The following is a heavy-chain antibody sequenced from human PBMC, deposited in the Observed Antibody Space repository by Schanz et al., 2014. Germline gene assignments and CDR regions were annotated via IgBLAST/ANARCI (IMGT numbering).Heavy chain of an antibody. D-gene: IGHD6-13*01. Sequence: QVQLVESGGGVVQPGRSRRLSCEASGFTFSSYGMHWVRQAPGKGLEWVAVISYDGNNEDYADSVKGRFSISRDNSQNTLYLQMDSLRSEDTAVYYCASSGAGYSSSWDFDYWGQGTLGTVSS. CDR1: GFTFSSYG. CDR2: ISYDGNNE. CDR3: ASSGAGYSSSWDFDY. J-gene: IGHJ4*02. V-gene: IGHV3-30*03.